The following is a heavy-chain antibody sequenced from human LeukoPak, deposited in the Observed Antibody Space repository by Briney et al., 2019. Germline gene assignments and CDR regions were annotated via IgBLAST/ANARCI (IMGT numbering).Heavy chain of an antibody. J-gene: IGHJ6*02. V-gene: IGHV4-59*01. CDR1: GGSISSSY. Sequence: SETLSLTCTVSGGSISSSYWSWIRQPPGKGLEWIGYIYYSGSTNYNPSLKSRVTISVDTSKNQFSLKLSSVTAADTAVYYCASSSSSWYYYYGMDVWGQGTTVTVSS. D-gene: IGHD6-13*01. CDR2: IYYSGST. CDR3: ASSSSSWYYYYGMDV.